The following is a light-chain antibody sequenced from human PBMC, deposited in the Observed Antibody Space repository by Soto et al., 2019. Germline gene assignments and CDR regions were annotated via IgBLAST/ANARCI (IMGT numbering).Light chain of an antibody. Sequence: AIRVTQSLFSLSGSVGARVTXTCRESQGISSALAWYLQKPLKGPKLLIYDASILESGVPSRFSGRGSGTDFNLTISSMPPEDVATYYCQKYNNFRALTLSGGTKVDIK. V-gene: IGKV1D-13*01. CDR1: QGISSA. J-gene: IGKJ4*01. CDR3: QKYNNFRALT. CDR2: DAS.